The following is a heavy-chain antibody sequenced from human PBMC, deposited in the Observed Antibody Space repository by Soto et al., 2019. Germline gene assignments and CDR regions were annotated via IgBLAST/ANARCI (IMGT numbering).Heavy chain of an antibody. CDR3: AKDTFEDYYDSSGYSSH. V-gene: IGHV3-23*01. Sequence: GGSLRLSCAASGFTFSNYAMTWVRQAPGKGLEWVSAISGSGGSTYYADSVKGRFTISRDNSKNTLYLQMNSLRVEDMAVYYCAKDTFEDYYDSSGYSSHWGQGTLVTVSS. CDR2: ISGSGGST. D-gene: IGHD3-22*01. J-gene: IGHJ4*02. CDR1: GFTFSNYA.